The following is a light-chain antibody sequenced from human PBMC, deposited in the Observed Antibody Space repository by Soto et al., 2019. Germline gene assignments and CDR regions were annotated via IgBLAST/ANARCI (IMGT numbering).Light chain of an antibody. J-gene: IGLJ2*01. CDR1: VRAKKH. CDR2: KDS. CDR3: YSAADNIEI. Sequence: SYELTQPSSLSLSPGQTARITCSGDVRAKKHARWYQPKPGQAPVLLIHKDSDRHSGIPERFSGSSSGTTVTLTISWAQVADEGSYYCYSAADNIEIVGGGTTLTVL. V-gene: IGLV3-27*01.